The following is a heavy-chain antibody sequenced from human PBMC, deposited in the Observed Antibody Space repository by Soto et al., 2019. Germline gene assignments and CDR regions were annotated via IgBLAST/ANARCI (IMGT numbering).Heavy chain of an antibody. V-gene: IGHV4-59*01. CDR2: IHNSGTS. CDR3: ARDLYDSVGYNWLES. J-gene: IGHJ5*01. CDR1: VYTITSYY. Sequence: SATXSLTCTVSVYTITSYYLFWIRQAPGKGLEWIGHIHNSGTSTHNPSLNGRVTISIDMSKKQFSLKLTSLTSADTAVYYCARDLYDSVGYNWLESWSQGTLVTVYS. D-gene: IGHD3-22*01.